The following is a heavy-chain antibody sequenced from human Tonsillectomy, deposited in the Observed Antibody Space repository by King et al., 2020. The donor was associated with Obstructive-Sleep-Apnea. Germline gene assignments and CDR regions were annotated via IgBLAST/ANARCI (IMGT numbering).Heavy chain of an antibody. Sequence: VQLQESGPGLVKPSEILSLKCTVSGASISSGDYFWSWVRQFPGRGVEWIGYTNHIGRVHYNPALRGRLDITVNTPRNQFSMKLTTVSAADTAVYYCAGDRDLGTSDNWNDVRYYYGMDVWGPGTTVTVSS. V-gene: IGHV4-31*03. CDR2: TNHIGRV. D-gene: IGHD1-20*01. CDR3: AGDRDLGTSDNWNDVRYYYGMDV. J-gene: IGHJ6*02. CDR1: GASISSGDYF.